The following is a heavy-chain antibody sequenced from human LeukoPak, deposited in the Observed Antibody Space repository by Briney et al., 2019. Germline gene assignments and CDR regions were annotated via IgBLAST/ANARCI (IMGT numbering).Heavy chain of an antibody. Sequence: SVKVSCKASGGTFSSYAICWVRQAPGQGLEWMGGIIPIFGTANYAQKFQGRVTITTDESTSTAYMELSSLGSEDTAVYYCARESGSLPHYMDVWGKGTTVTVSS. D-gene: IGHD1-26*01. CDR3: ARESGSLPHYMDV. CDR2: IIPIFGTA. V-gene: IGHV1-69*05. CDR1: GGTFSSYA. J-gene: IGHJ6*03.